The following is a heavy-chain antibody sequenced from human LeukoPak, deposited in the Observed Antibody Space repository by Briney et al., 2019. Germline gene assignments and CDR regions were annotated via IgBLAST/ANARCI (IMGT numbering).Heavy chain of an antibody. D-gene: IGHD2-15*01. J-gene: IGHJ4*02. V-gene: IGHV3-30*18. CDR1: GFTFSSYG. CDR2: ISYDGSNK. Sequence: PGGSLRPSCAASGFTFSSYGMHWVRQAPGKGLEWVAVISYDGSNKYYADSVKGRFTISRDNSKNTLYLQMNSLRAEDTAVYYCAKDGGSDWGQGTLVTVSS. CDR3: AKDGGSD.